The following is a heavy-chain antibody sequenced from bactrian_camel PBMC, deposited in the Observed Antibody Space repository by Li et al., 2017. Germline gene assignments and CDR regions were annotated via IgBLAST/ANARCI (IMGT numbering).Heavy chain of an antibody. Sequence: HVQLVESGGGLVQTGGSLRLSCAASGLTWSTYYISWVRQAPGKGLEWVSSIYSDGSSNTYYAESVKGRFTISRDNAKSTGYLQMNSLKSDDTALYYCATRLSDCAYYSSADKCFSHRGQGTQVTVS. CDR2: IYSDGSSNT. J-gene: IGHJ4*01. V-gene: IGHV3-2*01. CDR1: GLTWSTYY. D-gene: IGHD3*01.